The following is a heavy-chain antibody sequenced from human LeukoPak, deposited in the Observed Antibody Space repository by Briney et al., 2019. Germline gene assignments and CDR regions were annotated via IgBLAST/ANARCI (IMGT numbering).Heavy chain of an antibody. CDR3: ARHPLYGSGSRLYYHYMDV. CDR2: IYYSGTT. Sequence: SETLSLTCTVSGCSISSRSHHWGWIRPPPGQGLDWIGSIYYSGTTYYNASLKTRVTISVDTSKKLFSLRLSSVTAADTAVYYCARHPLYGSGSRLYYHYMDVWGKGTTVTVSS. D-gene: IGHD3-10*01. CDR1: GCSISSRSHH. J-gene: IGHJ6*03. V-gene: IGHV4-39*01.